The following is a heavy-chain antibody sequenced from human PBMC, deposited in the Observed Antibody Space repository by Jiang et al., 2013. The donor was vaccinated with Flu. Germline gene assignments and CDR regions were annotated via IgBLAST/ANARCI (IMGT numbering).Heavy chain of an antibody. V-gene: IGHV3-15*01. D-gene: IGHD5-24*01. CDR2: IKSKTDGGTT. J-gene: IGHJ4*02. CDR3: TTDPRTQRMATITARS. CDR1: GFTFSNAW. Sequence: VQLLESGGGLVKPGGSLRLSCAASGFTFSNAWMSWVRQAPGKGLEWVGRIKSKTDGGTTDYAAPVKGRFTISRDDSKNTLYLQMNSLKTEDTAVYYCTTDPRTQRMATITARSGGQGTLVTVSS.